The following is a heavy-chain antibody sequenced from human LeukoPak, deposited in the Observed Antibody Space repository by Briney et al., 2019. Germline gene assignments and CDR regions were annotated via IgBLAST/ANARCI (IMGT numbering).Heavy chain of an antibody. CDR1: GGTFSSYA. CDR3: ARVRSSAGRGSGSYFPPPHAYYYYYGMDV. V-gene: IGHV1-69*04. J-gene: IGHJ6*02. Sequence: SVKVPCKASGGTFSSYAISWVRQAPGQGLEWMGRIIPILGIANYAQKFQGRVTITADKSTSTAYMELSSLRSEDTAVYYCARVRSSAGRGSGSYFPPPHAYYYYYGMDVWGQGTTVTVSS. D-gene: IGHD3-10*01. CDR2: IIPILGIA.